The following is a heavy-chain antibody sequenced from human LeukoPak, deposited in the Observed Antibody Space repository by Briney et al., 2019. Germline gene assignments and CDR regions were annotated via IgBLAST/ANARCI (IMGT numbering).Heavy chain of an antibody. CDR1: GGSITNYY. CDR3: ARANRSSPSCGFADAFDL. Sequence: PSETLSLTCTVSGGSITNYYWSWIRQPAGEGLEWIGRSYDTGSTKYNPSLESRVTMSVDTSKNRFSLNLRSVAESDSAIYYCARANRSSPSCGFADAFDLWGQGTMVTVSS. D-gene: IGHD2-2*01. J-gene: IGHJ3*01. V-gene: IGHV4-4*07. CDR2: SYDTGST.